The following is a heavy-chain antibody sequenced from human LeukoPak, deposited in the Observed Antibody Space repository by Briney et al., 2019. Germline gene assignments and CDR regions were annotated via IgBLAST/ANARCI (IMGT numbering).Heavy chain of an antibody. Sequence: GGSLRLSCAASGFTLSSYAMHWVRQAPGKGLEWVAVISYDGSNKYYADSVKGRFTISRDNSKNTLYLQMNSLRAEDTAVYYCARGFRVCSGGSCYSGIFDYWGQGTLVTVSS. D-gene: IGHD2-15*01. CDR2: ISYDGSNK. CDR1: GFTLSSYA. J-gene: IGHJ4*02. CDR3: ARGFRVCSGGSCYSGIFDY. V-gene: IGHV3-30*04.